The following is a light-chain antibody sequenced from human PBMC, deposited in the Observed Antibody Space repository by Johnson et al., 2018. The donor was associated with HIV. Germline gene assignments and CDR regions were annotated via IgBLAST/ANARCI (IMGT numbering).Light chain of an antibody. CDR2: ENN. V-gene: IGLV1-51*01. J-gene: IGLJ1*01. CDR1: SSNIGNNY. CDR3: ATWDTSLSTGGV. Sequence: QSVLTQPPSVSAAPGQKVTISCSGSSSNIGNNYVSWYQHLPGTAPKLLIYENNKHPSEIPDRFSGSRSGPSATLGITGLQTGDEADYYCATWDTSLSTGGVFGTGTKVTVL.